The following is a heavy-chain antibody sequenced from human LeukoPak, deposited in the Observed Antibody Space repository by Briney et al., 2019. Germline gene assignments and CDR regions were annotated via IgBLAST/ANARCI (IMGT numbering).Heavy chain of an antibody. CDR2: ISYDGSNK. CDR1: GLTFSRYA. D-gene: IGHD3-22*01. Sequence: QPGRSLRLSCAASGLTFSRYAMHWVRQAPGKGLEWVAVISYDGSNKYYADSVKGRFTISRDNSKNTLYLQMNSLRAEDTAVYYRARDTSSSGYYTFDNWGQGTLVTVSS. V-gene: IGHV3-30-3*01. CDR3: ARDTSSSGYYTFDN. J-gene: IGHJ4*02.